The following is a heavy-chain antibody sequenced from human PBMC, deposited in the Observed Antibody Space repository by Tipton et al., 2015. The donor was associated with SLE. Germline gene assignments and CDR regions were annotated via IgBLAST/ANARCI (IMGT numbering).Heavy chain of an antibody. CDR1: GYSFTRYD. CDR2: MNARSGNT. V-gene: IGHV1-8*01. J-gene: IGHJ6*03. D-gene: IGHD6-6*01. CDR3: ARGELQRVHYYYMDV. Sequence: QSGAEVKKPGASVKVSCKASGYSFTRYDINWVRQATGKGLEWMGWMNARSGNTGYAQKFQGRVTMTRDTSISTAYMELSSLRSDDTAVYFCARGELQRVHYYYMDVWGQGTTVTVSS.